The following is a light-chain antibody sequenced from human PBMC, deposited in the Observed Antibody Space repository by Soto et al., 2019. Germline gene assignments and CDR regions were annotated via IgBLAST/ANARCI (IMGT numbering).Light chain of an antibody. Sequence: EIVLTQSPGTLSLSPGERATLSCRASQSVSSSYLAWLQQKPGQAPRLLIYGASSRATGIPDRFSGSGSGTDYTLTISILEPEDFAVYYCQPYGSSPRTFGQGTKLEIK. J-gene: IGKJ2*01. CDR2: GAS. V-gene: IGKV3-20*01. CDR3: QPYGSSPRT. CDR1: QSVSSSY.